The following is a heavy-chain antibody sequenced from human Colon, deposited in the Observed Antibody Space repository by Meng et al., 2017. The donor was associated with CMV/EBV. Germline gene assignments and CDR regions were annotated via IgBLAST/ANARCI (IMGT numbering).Heavy chain of an antibody. D-gene: IGHD5-12*01. CDR1: GFTFDTYW. CDR3: ARDLISGTYSGYESDLGP. CDR2: ISSAGGDR. Sequence: GGSLRLSCAASGFTFDTYWMAWVRQAPGKGLEWVAYISSAGGDRYYADSVKGRFTISRHNAQRSLYLEMNSLSGDDTAVYYCARDLISGTYSGYESDLGPWGQGTLVTVSS. V-gene: IGHV3-21*01. J-gene: IGHJ5*02.